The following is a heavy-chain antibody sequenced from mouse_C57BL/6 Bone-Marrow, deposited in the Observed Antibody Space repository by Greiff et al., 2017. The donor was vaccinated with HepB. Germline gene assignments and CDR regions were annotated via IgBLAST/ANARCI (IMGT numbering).Heavy chain of an antibody. CDR3: ARQRHYGSTSYWYFDV. Sequence: EVKLMESGGGLVQPGGSLKLSCAASGFTFSDYYMYWVRQTPEKRLEWVAYISNGGGSTYYPDTVKGRFTISRDNAKNTLYLQMSRLKSEDTAMYYCARQRHYGSTSYWYFDVWGTGTTGTVSS. CDR2: ISNGGGST. CDR1: GFTFSDYY. V-gene: IGHV5-12*01. D-gene: IGHD1-1*01. J-gene: IGHJ1*03.